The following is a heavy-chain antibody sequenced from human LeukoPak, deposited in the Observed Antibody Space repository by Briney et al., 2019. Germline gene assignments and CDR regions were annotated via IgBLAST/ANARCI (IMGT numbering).Heavy chain of an antibody. CDR1: GGSISSYY. D-gene: IGHD6-13*01. Sequence: PSETLSLTCTVSGGSISSYYWSWIRQPAGKGLECIGRIYTSGSTNYNPSLKSRVTMSVDTPKNQFSLKLSSVTAADTAVYYCARDGIAAAGTIGAFDIWGQGTMVTVSS. J-gene: IGHJ3*02. V-gene: IGHV4-4*07. CDR2: IYTSGST. CDR3: ARDGIAAAGTIGAFDI.